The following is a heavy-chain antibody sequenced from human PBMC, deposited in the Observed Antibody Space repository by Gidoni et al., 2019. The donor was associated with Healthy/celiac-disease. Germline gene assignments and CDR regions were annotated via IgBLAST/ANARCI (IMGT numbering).Heavy chain of an antibody. J-gene: IGHJ4*02. D-gene: IGHD3-10*01. CDR1: EFTFSSYA. Sequence: EVQLLESGGGLVQPGGSLSLSCAASEFTFSSYAMCWVRQAPGKGREWFSARSVSGGSTYYADSVKGRFTISRDNSKNTLYLQMNSLRAEDTAVYYCAKRRVMVRGVHFDYWGQGTLVTVSA. CDR2: RSVSGGST. V-gene: IGHV3-23*01. CDR3: AKRRVMVRGVHFDY.